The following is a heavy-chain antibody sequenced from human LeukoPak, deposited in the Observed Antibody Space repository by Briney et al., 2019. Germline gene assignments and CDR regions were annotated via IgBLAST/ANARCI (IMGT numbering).Heavy chain of an antibody. CDR3: AKIPAFYYGDDWTSSNYFND. D-gene: IGHD4-17*01. J-gene: IGHJ4*02. Sequence: SETLSLTCAVSGTSVSNTDWWSWVRQPPGKGLEYIGQIFHSGRTNYYPSLKSRATISIDRSRDQFSLTLSSVTAADTAVYYCAKIPAFYYGDDWTSSNYFNDWGQGTLVTVSS. CDR2: IFHSGRT. CDR1: GTSVSNTDW. V-gene: IGHV4-4*02.